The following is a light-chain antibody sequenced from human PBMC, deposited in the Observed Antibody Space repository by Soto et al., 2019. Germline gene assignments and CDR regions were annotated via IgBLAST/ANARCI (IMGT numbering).Light chain of an antibody. CDR3: QQYNNWPPYT. CDR2: GAS. J-gene: IGKJ5*01. Sequence: ELVMTQSPATLSVSPGERATLSCRASQSVSSNLAWYQQKPGQAPTLVIYGASARATGIPARFSGSGSGTEFTLTISSLQSEDFAVYYCQQYNNWPPYTFGQGTRLEIK. V-gene: IGKV3-15*01. CDR1: QSVSSN.